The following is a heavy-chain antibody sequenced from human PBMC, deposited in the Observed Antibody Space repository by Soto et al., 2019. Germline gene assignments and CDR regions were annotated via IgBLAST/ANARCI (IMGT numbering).Heavy chain of an antibody. CDR3: ARDRESSGWYYFDY. J-gene: IGHJ4*02. CDR2: INAGNGNT. CDR1: GYTFTSYA. V-gene: IGHV1-3*01. Sequence: GASVKVSCKASGYTFTSYAMHWVRQAPGQRLEWMGWINAGNGNTKYSQKFQGRVTITRDTSARTAYMELSSLRSEDTAVYYCARDRESSGWYYFDYWGQGTLVTVSS. D-gene: IGHD6-19*01.